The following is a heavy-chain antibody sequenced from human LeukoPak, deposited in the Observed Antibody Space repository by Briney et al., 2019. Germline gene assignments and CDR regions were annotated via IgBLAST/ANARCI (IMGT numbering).Heavy chain of an antibody. CDR2: ISWNSGSI. Sequence: LPGRSLRLSCAASGFTFDDYAMHWVRQAPGKGLEWVSGISWNSGSIGYADSVKGRFTISRDNAKNSLYLQMNSLRAEDTAVYYCARDLGHPYGAFDIWGQGTMVTVSS. D-gene: IGHD3-10*01. J-gene: IGHJ3*02. V-gene: IGHV3-9*01. CDR1: GFTFDDYA. CDR3: ARDLGHPYGAFDI.